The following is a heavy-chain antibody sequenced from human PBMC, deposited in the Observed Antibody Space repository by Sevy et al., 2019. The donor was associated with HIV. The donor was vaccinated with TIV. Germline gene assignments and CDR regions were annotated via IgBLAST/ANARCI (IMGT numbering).Heavy chain of an antibody. CDR3: ARATYYYDSSGYYYFDY. CDR1: GGTFSSYA. J-gene: IGHJ4*02. Sequence: ASLKVSCKASGGTFSSYAISWVRQAPGQGLEWMGGIIPIFGTANYAQKFQGRVTITADESTSTAYMELSSLRSEDTAVYYCARATYYYDSSGYYYFDYWGQGTLVTVSS. D-gene: IGHD3-22*01. V-gene: IGHV1-69*13. CDR2: IIPIFGTA.